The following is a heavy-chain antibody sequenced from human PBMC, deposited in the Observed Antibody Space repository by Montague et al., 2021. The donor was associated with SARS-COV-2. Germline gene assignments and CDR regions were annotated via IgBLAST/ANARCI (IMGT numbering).Heavy chain of an antibody. CDR1: GDSVSSNRAA. CDR3: ARGLWFGELLYYYYYYGMDV. CDR2: TYYRSKWYN. Sequence: CAISGDSVSSNRAAWNWIRQSPSRGLEWLGRTYYRSKWYNDYAVSVKSRITINPDTSKNQFSLQLNSVTPEDTAVYYCARGLWFGELLYYYYYYGMDVWGQGTTVTV. J-gene: IGHJ6*02. V-gene: IGHV6-1*01. D-gene: IGHD3-10*01.